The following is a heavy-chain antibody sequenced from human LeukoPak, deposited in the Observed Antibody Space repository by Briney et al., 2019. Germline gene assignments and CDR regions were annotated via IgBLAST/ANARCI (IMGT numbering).Heavy chain of an antibody. Sequence: PGGSLRLSCAASGFTFSSYSMNWVRQAPGKGLEWVSYISSSSSTIYYADSVKGRFTISRDNAKNSLYLQMNSLRAEDTAVYYCARDQGYSYGSNWFDPWGQGTLVTVSS. J-gene: IGHJ5*02. D-gene: IGHD5-18*01. CDR1: GFTFSSYS. CDR2: ISSSSSTI. CDR3: ARDQGYSYGSNWFDP. V-gene: IGHV3-48*01.